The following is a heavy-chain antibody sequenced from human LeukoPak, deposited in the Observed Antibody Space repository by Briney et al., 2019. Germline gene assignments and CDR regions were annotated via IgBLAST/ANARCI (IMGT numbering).Heavy chain of an antibody. V-gene: IGHV3-33*01. CDR3: ARGVDSSGFYFDY. D-gene: IGHD3-22*01. CDR1: GFTFSSYG. J-gene: IGHJ4*02. CDR2: IWYDGSNK. Sequence: HPGGSLRLSCAASGFTFSSYGMHWVRQAPGKGLEWVAVIWYDGSNKYYADSVKGRFTVSRDNSKNTLYLQMNSLRAEDTAVYYCARGVDSSGFYFDYWGQGTLVTVSS.